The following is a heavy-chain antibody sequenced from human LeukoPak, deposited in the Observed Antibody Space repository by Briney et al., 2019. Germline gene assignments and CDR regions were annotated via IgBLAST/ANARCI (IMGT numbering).Heavy chain of an antibody. D-gene: IGHD6-13*01. CDR2: IIPIFGTA. J-gene: IGHJ4*02. Sequence: ASVKVSCKASGGTFSSYAISWVRQAPGQGLEWMGGIIPIFGTANYAQKFQGRVTITADESTSTAYMELSSLRSEDTAVYYCARSYSSSWRGDYWGQGTLVTDSS. CDR3: ARSYSSSWRGDY. V-gene: IGHV1-69*13. CDR1: GGTFSSYA.